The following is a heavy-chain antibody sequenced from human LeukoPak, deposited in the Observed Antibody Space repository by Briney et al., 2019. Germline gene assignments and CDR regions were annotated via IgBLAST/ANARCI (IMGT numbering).Heavy chain of an antibody. CDR3: ARAGSWNADSSGYYYAYFDY. V-gene: IGHV1-18*01. J-gene: IGHJ4*02. D-gene: IGHD3-22*01. CDR2: ISAYNGNT. CDR1: GYTFTSYG. Sequence: ASVKVSCKASGYTFTSYGISWVRQAPGQGLEWMGWISAYNGNTNYAQKLQGRVTMTTDTSTSTAYMELRSLKSDDTAVYYCARAGSWNADSSGYYYAYFDYWGQGTLVTVSS.